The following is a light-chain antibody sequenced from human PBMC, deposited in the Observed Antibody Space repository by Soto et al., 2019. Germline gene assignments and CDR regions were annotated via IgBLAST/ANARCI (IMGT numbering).Light chain of an antibody. J-gene: IGLJ1*01. CDR3: SSYAGSNKSV. Sequence: QSVLTQPPSASGSPGQSVTISCTGTSSDVGGYNYVSWHQQHPGKAPKLMIYEVSKRPSGVPDRFSGSKSGNTASLTVSGLQPEDEADYYCSSYAGSNKSVFGTGTKVTVL. CDR1: SSDVGGYNY. V-gene: IGLV2-8*01. CDR2: EVS.